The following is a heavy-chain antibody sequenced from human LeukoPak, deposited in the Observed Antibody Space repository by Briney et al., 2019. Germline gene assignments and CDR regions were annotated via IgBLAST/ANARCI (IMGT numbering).Heavy chain of an antibody. J-gene: IGHJ6*02. CDR2: ISGSGGST. V-gene: IGHV3-23*01. CDR1: GFTFSSYA. Sequence: GGSLRLSCAASGFTFSSYAMSWVRQAPGKGLEWVSAISGSGGSTYYADSVKGRFTISRDNSKNTLYLQMNSLRAEDTAVYNCAKGLKGFGELAPYYYGMDVWGQGTTVTVSS. D-gene: IGHD3-10*01. CDR3: AKGLKGFGELAPYYYGMDV.